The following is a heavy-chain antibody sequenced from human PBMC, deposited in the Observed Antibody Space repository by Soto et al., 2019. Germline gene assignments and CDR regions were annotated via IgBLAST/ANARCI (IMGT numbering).Heavy chain of an antibody. V-gene: IGHV3-23*01. J-gene: IGHJ3*02. CDR3: AQGWVRGSYFYTFDI. CDR1: GFTFSSYA. Sequence: GGSLRLSCAASGFTFSSYAMSWVRQAPGKGPEWVSAISGSGGSTYYADSVKGRFTISRDNSKNTLYLQMNSLRAEDTAVYYCAQGWVRGSYFYTFDIWGQGTMVTVSS. D-gene: IGHD3-10*01. CDR2: ISGSGGST.